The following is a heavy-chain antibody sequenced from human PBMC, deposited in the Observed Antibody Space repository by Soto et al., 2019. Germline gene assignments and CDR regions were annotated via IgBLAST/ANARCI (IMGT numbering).Heavy chain of an antibody. Sequence: GGSLRLSCAASGFTFSSYSMNWVRQAPGKGLEWVSSISSSSSYIYYADSVKGRFTISRDNAKNSLYLQMNSLRAEDTAVYYCARVPDIVVVPAGNIDYWGQGTLVTVSS. CDR2: ISSSSSYI. V-gene: IGHV3-21*01. D-gene: IGHD2-2*01. CDR1: GFTFSSYS. CDR3: ARVPDIVVVPAGNIDY. J-gene: IGHJ4*02.